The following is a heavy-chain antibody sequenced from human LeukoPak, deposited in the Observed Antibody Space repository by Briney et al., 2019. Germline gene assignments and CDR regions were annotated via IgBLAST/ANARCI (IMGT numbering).Heavy chain of an antibody. CDR1: GFTFSGSA. J-gene: IGHJ3*02. D-gene: IGHD2/OR15-2a*01. CDR2: IRSKANSYAT. V-gene: IGHV3-73*01. Sequence: GGSLILSCAASGFTFSGSATHWVRQASGKGLEWVGRIRSKANSYATAYAASVKGRFTISRDDSKNTAYLQMNSLKTEDTAVYYCTSSANSAFDTWGQGTMVTVSS. CDR3: TSSANSAFDT.